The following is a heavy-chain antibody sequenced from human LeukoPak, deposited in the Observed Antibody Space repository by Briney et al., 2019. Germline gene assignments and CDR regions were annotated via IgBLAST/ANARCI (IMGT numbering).Heavy chain of an antibody. CDR1: GFTFSDSG. CDR2: IKSKTDGGTT. J-gene: IGHJ4*02. V-gene: IGHV3-15*01. D-gene: IGHD1-26*01. Sequence: TGGSLRLSCAVSGFTFSDSGMSWVRQTPGKGLEWVGRIKSKTDGGTTDYAAPVRGRFTISRDDSKNTVYLQMNSLKTEDTAVYYCASEDQGGFDYWGQGTLVTVSS. CDR3: ASEDQGGFDY.